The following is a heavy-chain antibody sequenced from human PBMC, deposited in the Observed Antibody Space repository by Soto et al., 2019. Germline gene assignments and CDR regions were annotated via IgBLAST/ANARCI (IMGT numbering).Heavy chain of an antibody. V-gene: IGHV5-10-1*01. CDR3: ARHSNQLLGFDY. CDR1: GYSFSSYW. J-gene: IGHJ4*02. Sequence: GESLEISCKGSGYSFSSYWISWVRQMPGKGLEWVGRIDPSDSYTNYSPSFQGHVTISADKSISTAYLQWSSLKASDTAMYYCARHSNQLLGFDYWGQGTLVTVSS. D-gene: IGHD2-2*01. CDR2: IDPSDSYT.